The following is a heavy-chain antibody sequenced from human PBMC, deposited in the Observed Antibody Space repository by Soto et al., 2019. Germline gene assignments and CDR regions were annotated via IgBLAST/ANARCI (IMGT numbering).Heavy chain of an antibody. CDR2: FDPEDGET. Sequence: ASVKVSCKVSGYTLTELSMHWVRQAPGKGLEWMGGFDPEDGETIYAQKFQGRVTMTEDTSTDTAYMELSSLRSEDTAVYYCATTLRFLEWLLSAFDIWGQGTMVTVSS. V-gene: IGHV1-24*01. D-gene: IGHD3-3*01. CDR3: ATTLRFLEWLLSAFDI. J-gene: IGHJ3*02. CDR1: GYTLTELS.